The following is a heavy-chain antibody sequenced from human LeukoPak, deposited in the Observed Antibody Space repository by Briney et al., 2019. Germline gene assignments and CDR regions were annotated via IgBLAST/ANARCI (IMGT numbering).Heavy chain of an antibody. V-gene: IGHV4-59*01. Sequence: SETLSLTCTVPGGSISSYYWSWIRQPPGKGLEWIGYIYYSGSTSYNPSLKSRVTISVDTSKKQFSLKLSSVTAADTSFYYCARYIVSYPHDAFDIWGQGTMVTVSS. CDR3: ARYIVSYPHDAFDI. CDR1: GGSISSYY. J-gene: IGHJ3*02. D-gene: IGHD1-26*01. CDR2: IYYSGST.